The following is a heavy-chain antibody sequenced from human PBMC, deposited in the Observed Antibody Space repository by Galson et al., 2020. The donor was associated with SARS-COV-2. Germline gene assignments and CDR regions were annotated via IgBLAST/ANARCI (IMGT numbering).Heavy chain of an antibody. D-gene: IGHD3-22*01. J-gene: IGHJ3*01. Sequence: TLSLTCTVSGGSVSSGSYYWGWIRQPAGKGLEWIGRIYSSGSSTYNPSLKSRVTISVDTSNNQFSLKLTSVTAADTAVYYCVREDYYNSLMVWGQGTMGTVSS. CDR2: IYSSGSS. CDR3: VREDYYNSLMV. CDR1: GGSVSSGSYY. V-gene: IGHV4-61*02.